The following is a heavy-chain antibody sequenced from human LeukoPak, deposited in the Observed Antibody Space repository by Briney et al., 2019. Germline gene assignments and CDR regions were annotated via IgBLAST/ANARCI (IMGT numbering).Heavy chain of an antibody. CDR3: ARAGWYTLDN. CDR2: IYHSGST. J-gene: IGHJ4*02. D-gene: IGHD2-15*01. CDR1: GASISSSNW. Sequence: SETLSLTCAVSGASISSSNWLSWVRQPPGKGLEWIGEIYHSGSTNYNPSLKSRVTISVGNSKNQFSLKMSSMTAADTAVYYCARAGWYTLDNWGQGTLVTVSS. V-gene: IGHV4-4*02.